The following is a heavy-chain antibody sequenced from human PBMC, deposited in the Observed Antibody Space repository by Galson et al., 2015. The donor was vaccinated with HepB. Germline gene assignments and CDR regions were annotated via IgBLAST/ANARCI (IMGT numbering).Heavy chain of an antibody. J-gene: IGHJ1*01. Sequence: SLRLSCAASGFTVSSNYMSWVRQAPGKGLEWVSVIYSGGSTYYADSVKGRFTISRHNSKNTLYLQMNSLRAEDTAVYYCATSGSSSWSTGYFQHWGQGTLVTVSS. D-gene: IGHD6-13*01. CDR1: GFTVSSNY. CDR3: ATSGSSSWSTGYFQH. CDR2: IYSGGST. V-gene: IGHV3-53*04.